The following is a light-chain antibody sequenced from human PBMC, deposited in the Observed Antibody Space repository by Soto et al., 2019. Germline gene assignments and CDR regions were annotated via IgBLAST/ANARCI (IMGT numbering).Light chain of an antibody. Sequence: VLTQYPVTLSLSPWERATLSCRASQSFRGLLAWYQQKPGQAPRRLIYDAYNRATGIPPRFSGSGSGTDFTLTISSLEPEDSAVYYCQQRHMWPITFGQGTRLEIK. J-gene: IGKJ5*01. V-gene: IGKV3-11*01. CDR2: DAY. CDR3: QQRHMWPIT. CDR1: QSFRGL.